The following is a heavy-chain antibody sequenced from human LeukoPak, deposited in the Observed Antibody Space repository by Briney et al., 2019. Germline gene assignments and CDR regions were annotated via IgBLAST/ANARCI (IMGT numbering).Heavy chain of an antibody. Sequence: PGEFLRLSCATSGFTFSSSTFGSYTMNWVRQAPGKGLEWVASISSNSSYIYYADSVKGRFTISRDNAKNTLYLQMNSLRAVDTAVYFCASLGNSYNGGFDIWGQGTMVTVSS. CDR2: ISSNSSYI. J-gene: IGHJ3*02. D-gene: IGHD3-10*01. CDR1: GFTFSSSTFGSYT. CDR3: ASLGNSYNGGFDI. V-gene: IGHV3-21*01.